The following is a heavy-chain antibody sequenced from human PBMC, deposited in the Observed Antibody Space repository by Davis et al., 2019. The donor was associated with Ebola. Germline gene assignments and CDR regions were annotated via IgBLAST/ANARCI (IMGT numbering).Heavy chain of an antibody. J-gene: IGHJ6*02. D-gene: IGHD3-16*01. CDR3: VRGWGRSGLDV. CDR1: GDSVSGKSGA. V-gene: IGHV6-1*01. CDR2: TYYTSKWHN. Sequence: PSETLSLTCAISGDSVSGKSGAWNWIRQSPSRGLEWLGRTYYTSKWHNDYGESVKSRISINPDTSKNQLSLQLNSGTPEDAAVYYCVRGWGRSGLDVWGQGTTVTVSS.